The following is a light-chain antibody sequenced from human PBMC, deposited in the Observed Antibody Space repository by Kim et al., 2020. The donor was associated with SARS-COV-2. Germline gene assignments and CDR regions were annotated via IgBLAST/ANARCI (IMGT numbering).Light chain of an antibody. CDR1: KLGDKY. CDR3: QAWDSSTAV. J-gene: IGLJ2*01. Sequence: VSVSPGQTASITCSGDKLGDKYACWYQQKPGQSPVLVIYQDSKRPSGIPERFSGSNSGNTATLTISGTQAMDEADYYCQAWDSSTAVFGGGTKLTVL. CDR2: QDS. V-gene: IGLV3-1*01.